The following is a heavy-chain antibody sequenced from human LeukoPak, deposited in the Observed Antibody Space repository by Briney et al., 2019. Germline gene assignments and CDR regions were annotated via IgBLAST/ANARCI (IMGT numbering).Heavy chain of an antibody. CDR1: GGSISGSSYY. Sequence: SETLSLTCTVSGGSISGSSYYWGWIRQPPGKGLEWIGYIYYSGSTNYNPSLKSRVTISVDTSKNQFSLKLSSVTAADTAVYYCARGPSDSSGYYFYYWGQGTLVTVSS. D-gene: IGHD3-22*01. CDR2: IYYSGST. V-gene: IGHV4-61*05. CDR3: ARGPSDSSGYYFYY. J-gene: IGHJ4*02.